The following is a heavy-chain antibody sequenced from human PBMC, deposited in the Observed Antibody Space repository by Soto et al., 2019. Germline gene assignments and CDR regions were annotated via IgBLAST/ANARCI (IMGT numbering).Heavy chain of an antibody. CDR3: ARDLIVDGPDNYAMDV. CDR2: INPNSSGT. D-gene: IGHD3-22*01. Sequence: ASVKVSCKXSGYSLRGNYIHWVRQTPGQGLEWMGWINPNSSGTVYAQKFQGRVTMTRDTSLTTVYMQLNRLTSDDSAVYYCARDLIVDGPDNYAMDVWGQGTTVTVPS. V-gene: IGHV1-2*02. CDR1: GYSLRGNY. J-gene: IGHJ6*02.